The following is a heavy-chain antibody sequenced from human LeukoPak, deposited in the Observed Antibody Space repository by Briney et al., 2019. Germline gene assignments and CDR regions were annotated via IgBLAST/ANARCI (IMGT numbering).Heavy chain of an antibody. V-gene: IGHV3-7*01. CDR3: ARDGEHSSWSNYYYYMDV. Sequence: PGGSLRLSCAASGFTFSSYWMSWVRQAPGKGGEWVANIKQDDSRKYYLDSLNARFSISRHNAKTSLYLQMNSLRAEDTAVYYCARDGEHSSWSNYYYYMDVWGKGTTVTVSS. J-gene: IGHJ6*03. CDR1: GFTFSSYW. D-gene: IGHD2-2*01. CDR2: IKQDDSRK.